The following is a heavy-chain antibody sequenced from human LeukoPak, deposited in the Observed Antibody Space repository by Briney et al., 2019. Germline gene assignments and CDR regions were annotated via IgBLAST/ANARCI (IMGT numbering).Heavy chain of an antibody. CDR2: IYSGGST. CDR3: AREWSTAFDY. D-gene: IGHD3-3*01. Sequence: GGSLRLSCAASGFTVSSNYMSWVRQAPGKGLEWVSVIYSGGSTYYADSVKGRFTISRDNSKNTLYLQMNGLRAEDTAVYYCAREWSTAFDYWGQGTLVTVSS. V-gene: IGHV3-66*01. J-gene: IGHJ4*02. CDR1: GFTVSSNY.